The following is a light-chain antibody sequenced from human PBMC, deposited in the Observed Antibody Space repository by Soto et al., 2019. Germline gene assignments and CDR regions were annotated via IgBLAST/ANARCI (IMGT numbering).Light chain of an antibody. J-gene: IGLJ1*01. V-gene: IGLV2-14*01. CDR1: SSDVGDYNY. CDR3: SSYTSNSTLV. CDR2: DVS. Sequence: QSALTQPASVSGSPGQSITISCTGTSSDVGDYNYVSWYQQHPGKAPKVMIYDVSNRPSGVSNRFSGSKSGNTASLTISGLQAEDEADYYCSSYTSNSTLVFGTGTKLTVL.